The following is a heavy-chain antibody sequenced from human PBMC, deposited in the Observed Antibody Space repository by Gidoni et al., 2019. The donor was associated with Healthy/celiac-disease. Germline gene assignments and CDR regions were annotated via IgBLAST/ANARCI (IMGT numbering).Heavy chain of an antibody. CDR3: AKYILTGYYRLEQDV. CDR1: GFTFSSYA. Sequence: EVQLLESGGGLVQPGGSLRLSCAASGFTFSSYAMRWVRKAPGKGLEWVSEISGSGGSKYDADYVKGRFTISRDNSKKTLYLKMNSLRAEDTAVYYCAKYILTGYYRLEQDVWGQGTTVTVSS. V-gene: IGHV3-23*01. CDR2: ISGSGGSK. D-gene: IGHD3-9*01. J-gene: IGHJ6*02.